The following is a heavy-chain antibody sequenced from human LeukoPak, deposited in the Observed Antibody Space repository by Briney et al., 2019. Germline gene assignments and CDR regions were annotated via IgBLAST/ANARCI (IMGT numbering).Heavy chain of an antibody. Sequence: SEALSLTCAVYGGSFSGYYWSWIRQPPGKGLEWIGEINHSGSTNYNPSLKSRVTISVDTSKNQFSLKLSSVTAADTAVYYCATQSQTVVDYWGQGTLVTVSS. CDR1: GGSFSGYY. D-gene: IGHD4-23*01. J-gene: IGHJ4*02. CDR3: ATQSQTVVDY. V-gene: IGHV4-34*01. CDR2: INHSGST.